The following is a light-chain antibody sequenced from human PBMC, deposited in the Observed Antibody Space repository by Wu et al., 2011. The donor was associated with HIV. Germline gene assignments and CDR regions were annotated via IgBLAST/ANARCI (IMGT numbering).Light chain of an antibody. CDR3: QNYDSAPRT. V-gene: IGKV3-20*01. CDR2: DTS. Sequence: ATLSCRASQTISSNLAWYQQKPRPRLPRLLIYDTSSRATGIPDRFSGSGSGTDFTLTISRLEPEDVATYYCQNYDSAPRTFGQGTKVEIK. CDR1: QTISSN. J-gene: IGKJ1*01.